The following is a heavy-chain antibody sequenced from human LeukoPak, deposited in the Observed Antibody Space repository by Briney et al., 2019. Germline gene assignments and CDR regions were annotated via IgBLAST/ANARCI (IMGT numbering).Heavy chain of an antibody. CDR1: GFNVGDYA. Sequence: GRSLRLSCTASGFNVGDYAMSWVRQAPGKGLEWVGFIRSKTYGGTADYAASVEGRFTISRDDSNNIVYLQMNSLKTEDTALYYCSRGLEGFTAYDDYWGQGTLVTVSS. CDR2: IRSKTYGGTA. CDR3: SRGLEGFTAYDDY. J-gene: IGHJ4*02. D-gene: IGHD5-12*01. V-gene: IGHV3-49*04.